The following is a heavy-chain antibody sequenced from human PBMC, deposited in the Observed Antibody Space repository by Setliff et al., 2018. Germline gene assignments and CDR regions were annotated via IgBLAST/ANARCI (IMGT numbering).Heavy chain of an antibody. J-gene: IGHJ4*02. Sequence: GGSVRLSCAASGFTFSSYAMTWVRQTPGKGLEWVAHIKQGGSEKYYVDSVKGRFIISRDNARNSLYLQMNSLRPEDTAVYYCARTCSGSGCYAGLESWGQGTPVTVSS. V-gene: IGHV3-7*01. CDR2: IKQGGSEK. CDR3: ARTCSGSGCYAGLES. CDR1: GFTFSSYA. D-gene: IGHD2-15*01.